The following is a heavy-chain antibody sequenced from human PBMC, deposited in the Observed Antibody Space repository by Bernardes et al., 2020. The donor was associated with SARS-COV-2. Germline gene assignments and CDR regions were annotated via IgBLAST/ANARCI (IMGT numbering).Heavy chain of an antibody. D-gene: IGHD3-10*01. CDR2: VYYTGMT. Sequence: SETLSLTCTVSEASVGNDFFYWGWVRQSPGKGLEYLGYVYYTGMTNYNPSLKSRLTISIDTSKNQFSLKLTSVTAADTAIYYCARASWRGATYRASNYFDIWGQGTLVTVSS. J-gene: IGHJ4*02. CDR1: EASVGNDFFY. CDR3: ARASWRGATYRASNYFDI. V-gene: IGHV4-61*01.